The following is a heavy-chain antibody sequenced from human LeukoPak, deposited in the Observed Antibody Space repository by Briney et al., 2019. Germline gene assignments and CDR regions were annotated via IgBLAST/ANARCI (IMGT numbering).Heavy chain of an antibody. J-gene: IGHJ5*02. D-gene: IGHD3-22*01. CDR1: GGSISSSGNY. V-gene: IGHV4-39*01. CDR2: IYYSGST. CDR3: ARRGDPEYYFDSSGYYCWFDP. Sequence: KASETLSLTCTVSGGSISSSGNYWGWIRQPPGKGLEWIGSIYYSGSTYYNPSLKSRVTISVYTSKNQFSLKLTSVTAADTAVYYCARRGDPEYYFDSSGYYCWFDPWGQGTLVTVSS.